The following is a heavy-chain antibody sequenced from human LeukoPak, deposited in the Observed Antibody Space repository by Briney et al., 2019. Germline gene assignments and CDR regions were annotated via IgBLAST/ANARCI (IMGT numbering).Heavy chain of an antibody. J-gene: IGHJ4*02. CDR1: GGTFSSYA. Sequence: ASVRGSCKASGGTFSSYAISWVRQAPGQGLEWMGGIIPIFGTANYARKFQGRVTITTDESTSTAYVELSSLRSEDTAVYYCARCAYYYYDSSGYTLDYWGQGTLVTVSS. V-gene: IGHV1-69*05. CDR3: ARCAYYYYDSSGYTLDY. CDR2: IIPIFGTA. D-gene: IGHD3-22*01.